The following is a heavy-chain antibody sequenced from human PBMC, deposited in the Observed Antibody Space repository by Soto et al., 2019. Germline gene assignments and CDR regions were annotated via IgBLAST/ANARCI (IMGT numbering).Heavy chain of an antibody. CDR2: IRSKAYGGTT. CDR1: GFTFGDYA. J-gene: IGHJ6*02. V-gene: IGHV3-49*03. CDR3: TREGPTYDFWSGWVGPYYYGMDV. D-gene: IGHD3-3*01. Sequence: GGSLRLSCTASGFTFGDYAMSWFRQAPGKGLEWVGFIRSKAYGGTTEYAASVKGRFTISRDDSKSIAYLQMNSLKTEDTAVYYCTREGPTYDFWSGWVGPYYYGMDVWGQGTTVTVSS.